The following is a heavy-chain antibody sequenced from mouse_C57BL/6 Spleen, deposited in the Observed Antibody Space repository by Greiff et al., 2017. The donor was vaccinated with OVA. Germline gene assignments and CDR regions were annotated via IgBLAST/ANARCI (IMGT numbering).Heavy chain of an antibody. V-gene: IGHV1-53*01. CDR1: GYTFTSYW. CDR3: ARWGGIGYAMDY. Sequence: QVQLQQPGTELVKPGASVKLSCKASGYTFTSYWMHWVKQRPGQGLEWIGNINPSNGGTNYNEKFKSKATLTVDTSSSTAYMQLSSLTSEDSAVYYCARWGGIGYAMDYWGQGTSVTVSS. J-gene: IGHJ4*01. CDR2: INPSNGGT.